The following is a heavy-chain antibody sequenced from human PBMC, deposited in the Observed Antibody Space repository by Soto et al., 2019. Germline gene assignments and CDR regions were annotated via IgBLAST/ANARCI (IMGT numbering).Heavy chain of an antibody. CDR3: ARVPTTVTTGYFDY. V-gene: IGHV4-59*06. D-gene: IGHD4-17*01. CDR1: GGSISSYY. CDR2: IYYSGST. Sequence: SETLSLTCTVSGGSISSYYWSWIRQHPGKGLEWIGYIYYSGSTYYNPSLKSRVTISVDTSKNQFSLKLSSVTAADTAVYYCARVPTTVTTGYFDYWGQGTLVTVSS. J-gene: IGHJ4*02.